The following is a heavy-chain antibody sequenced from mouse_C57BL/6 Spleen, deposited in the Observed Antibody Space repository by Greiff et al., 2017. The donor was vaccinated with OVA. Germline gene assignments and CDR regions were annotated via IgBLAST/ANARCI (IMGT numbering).Heavy chain of an antibody. J-gene: IGHJ1*03. CDR1: GYSFTGYY. V-gene: IGHV1-42*01. CDR3: ARKAYYSNYWYFDV. D-gene: IGHD2-5*01. Sequence: EVKLMESGPELVKPGASVKISCKASGYSFTGYYMNWVKQSPEKSLEWIGEINPSTGGTTYNQKFKAKATLTVDKSSSTAYMQLKSLTSEDSAVYYCARKAYYSNYWYFDVWGTGTTVTVSS. CDR2: INPSTGGT.